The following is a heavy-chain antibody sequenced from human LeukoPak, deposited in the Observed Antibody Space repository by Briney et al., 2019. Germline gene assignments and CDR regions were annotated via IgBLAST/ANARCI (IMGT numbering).Heavy chain of an antibody. J-gene: IGHJ4*02. CDR3: ARVQNYASSRYRPSDY. V-gene: IGHV3-7*01. CDR2: IKQDGIEN. D-gene: IGHD3-22*01. CDR1: GFSLSTYW. Sequence: PGGSLRLSCAASGFSLSTYWMRWVRQAPGKGLEWVADIKQDGIENYYVDSVKGRFTISRDNAKNSLYLQMNSLRVEDTAVYYCARVQNYASSRYRPSDYWGQGTLVTVSS.